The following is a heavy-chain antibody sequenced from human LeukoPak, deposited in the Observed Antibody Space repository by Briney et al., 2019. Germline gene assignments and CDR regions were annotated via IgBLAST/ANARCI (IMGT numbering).Heavy chain of an antibody. CDR2: ISAYNGNT. Sequence: GASVKFSCKASGYTFTSYGISWVRQAPGQGLEWMGWISAYNGNTNYAQKLQGRVTMTTDTSTSTAYMELRSLRSDDTAVYYCATTVTTFAAGGYYYYMDVWGKGTTVTVSS. CDR1: GYTFTSYG. J-gene: IGHJ6*03. V-gene: IGHV1-18*01. D-gene: IGHD4-17*01. CDR3: ATTVTTFAAGGYYYYMDV.